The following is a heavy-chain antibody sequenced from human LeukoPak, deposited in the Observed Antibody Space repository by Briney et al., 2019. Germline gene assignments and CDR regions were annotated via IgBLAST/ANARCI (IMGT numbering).Heavy chain of an antibody. Sequence: GGSLRLSCAAYGFTFSYHSMNWVRQAPGKGLEWISYISRSGDTIYYADSVKGRFTISRDNADSSLYLQMNSPRDEDTAVYYCARLLKYYYDSSGSGEDWYFDLWGRGTLVTVSS. CDR3: ARLLKYYYDSSGSGEDWYFDL. V-gene: IGHV3-48*02. CDR1: GFTFSYHS. D-gene: IGHD3-22*01. CDR2: ISRSGDTI. J-gene: IGHJ2*01.